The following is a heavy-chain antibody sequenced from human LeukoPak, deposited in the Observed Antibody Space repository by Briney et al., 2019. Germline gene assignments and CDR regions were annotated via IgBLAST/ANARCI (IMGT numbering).Heavy chain of an antibody. D-gene: IGHD2-2*01. CDR3: TRDRAQYCSSTSCYASGGFDY. V-gene: IGHV3-49*04. Sequence: GGSLRLSCAASGFTFSSYAMSWVRQAPGKGLEWVGFVRSRAYGGTTEYAASVKGRFTISRDDSKTIAYLQMNSLKTEDTAVYYCTRDRAQYCSSTSCYASGGFDYWGQGTLVTVSS. CDR2: VRSRAYGGTT. CDR1: GFTFSSYA. J-gene: IGHJ4*02.